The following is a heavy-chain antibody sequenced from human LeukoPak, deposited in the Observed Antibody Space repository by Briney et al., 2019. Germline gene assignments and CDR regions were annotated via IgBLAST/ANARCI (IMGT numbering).Heavy chain of an antibody. D-gene: IGHD1-1*01. CDR3: ARGGTTEYDY. CDR2: FYPGDSET. J-gene: IGHJ4*02. V-gene: IGHV5-51*01. CDR1: GYSFPTYW. Sequence: GESLKISCKGSGYSFPTYWIGWVRQMPGGGLEWMGIFYPGDSETRYSPSFQGQVTFSADRSISTAYLRWSSLKASDTAIYYCARGGTTEYDYWGQGTLVTVSS.